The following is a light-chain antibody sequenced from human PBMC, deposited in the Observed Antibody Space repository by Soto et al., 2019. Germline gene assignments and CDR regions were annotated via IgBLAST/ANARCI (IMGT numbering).Light chain of an antibody. V-gene: IGKV1-39*01. CDR2: AAS. J-gene: IGKJ1*01. Sequence: DIQMTQSPSSLSASVGDRVTITCRTSQVISIFLNWYQQIPGRDPKLLIYAASSLQYGVPSRFSGIGSGTDFNLIISSLQTEDSATYDCQQGYSTPWTFGQGTKVEIK. CDR3: QQGYSTPWT. CDR1: QVISIF.